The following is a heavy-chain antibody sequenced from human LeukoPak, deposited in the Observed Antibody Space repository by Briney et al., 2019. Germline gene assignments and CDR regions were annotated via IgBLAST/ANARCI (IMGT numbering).Heavy chain of an antibody. V-gene: IGHV3-21*01. CDR1: GFTFSSYS. Sequence: GGSLRLSCAASGFTFSSYSMNWVRQAPGKGLEWVSSISSSSSYIYYADSVRGRFTISRDNAKNSLYLQMNSLRAEDTAVYYCARYYDSSGYYNYYCYYMDVWGKGTTVTVSS. J-gene: IGHJ6*03. D-gene: IGHD3-22*01. CDR2: ISSSSSYI. CDR3: ARYYDSSGYYNYYCYYMDV.